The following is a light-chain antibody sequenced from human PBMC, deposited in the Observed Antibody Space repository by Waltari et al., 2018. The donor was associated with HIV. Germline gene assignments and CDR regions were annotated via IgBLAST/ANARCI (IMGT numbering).Light chain of an antibody. CDR2: LGS. CDR1: QSLLHSNGYNC. CDR3: MQALQTPRT. V-gene: IGKV2-28*01. J-gene: IGKJ1*01. Sequence: DIVMTQSPLSLPVTPGEPASISCRSSQSLLHSNGYNCLDWYLQKPGQSPQLLIYLGSNRASGVPDRFRGSGSGTDFTLKISRVEAEDVGVYYCMQALQTPRTFGQGTKVEIK.